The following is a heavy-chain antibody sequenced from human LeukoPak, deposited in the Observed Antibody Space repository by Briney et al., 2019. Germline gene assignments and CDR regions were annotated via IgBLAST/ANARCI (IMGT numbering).Heavy chain of an antibody. V-gene: IGHV1-18*01. CDR3: ARDSKGRSGLLWFGELSHPDY. CDR1: GYTFTSYG. CDR2: ISAYNGNT. Sequence: ASVKVSCKASGYTFTSYGISWVRQAPGQGLEWMGWISAYNGNTNYAQKLQGRVTMTTDTSMSTAYMELRSLRSDDTAVYYCARDSKGRSGLLWFGELSHPDYWGQGTLVTVSS. J-gene: IGHJ4*02. D-gene: IGHD3-10*01.